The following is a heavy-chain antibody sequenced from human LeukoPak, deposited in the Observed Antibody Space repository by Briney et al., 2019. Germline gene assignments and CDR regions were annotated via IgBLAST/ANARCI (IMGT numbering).Heavy chain of an antibody. V-gene: IGHV1-2*02. CDR1: GYTFTGYY. CDR2: INPNSGGT. Sequence: GASVKVSCKASGYTFTGYYMHWVRQAPGQGLEWMRWINPNSGGTNYAQKFQGRVTMTRDTSISTAYMELSRLRSDDTAVYYCARDASGSYYYYGMDVWGQGTTVTVSS. J-gene: IGHJ6*02. D-gene: IGHD1-26*01. CDR3: ARDASGSYYYYGMDV.